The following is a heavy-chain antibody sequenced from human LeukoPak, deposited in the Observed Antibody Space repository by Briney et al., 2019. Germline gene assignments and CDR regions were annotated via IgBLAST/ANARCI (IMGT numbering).Heavy chain of an antibody. D-gene: IGHD1-26*01. CDR3: ARLFLIVGATGNDY. V-gene: IGHV1-2*02. CDR1: GYTFTGYY. Sequence: ASVKVSCKASGYTFTGYYMHWVRQAPGQGLEWMGWINPNSGGTNYAQKFQGRVTMTRGTYISTAYMELSRLRSDDTAVYYCARLFLIVGATGNDYWGQGTLVTVSS. CDR2: INPNSGGT. J-gene: IGHJ4*02.